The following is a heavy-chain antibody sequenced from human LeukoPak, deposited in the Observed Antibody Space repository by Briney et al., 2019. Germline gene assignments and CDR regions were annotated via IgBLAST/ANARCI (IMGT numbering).Heavy chain of an antibody. CDR3: AKVSGIAVGRGYFDY. D-gene: IGHD6-19*01. CDR2: ISWNSGSI. Sequence: GGSLRLSCAASGFTFDDYAMHWVRQAPGKGLEWVSGISWNSGSIGYADSVKGRFTISRDNAKNSLYLQMNSLRAEDTALYYCAKVSGIAVGRGYFDYWGQGTLVTVSS. CDR1: GFTFDDYA. V-gene: IGHV3-9*01. J-gene: IGHJ4*02.